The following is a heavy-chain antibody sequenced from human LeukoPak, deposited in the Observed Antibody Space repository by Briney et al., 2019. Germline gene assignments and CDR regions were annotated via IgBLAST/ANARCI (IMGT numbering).Heavy chain of an antibody. CDR3: AKEPTAGGPQDY. Sequence: GRSLRLSCAASGFTFSTFGMHWVRQAPGKGPELVAVISYDGRKQYYPDSVKGRFTISRDNSKNTLYLQMNSLRGEDTAMYYYAKEPTAGGPQDYWGQGTLVTVSS. V-gene: IGHV3-30*18. CDR1: GFTFSTFG. J-gene: IGHJ4*02. D-gene: IGHD6-13*01. CDR2: ISYDGRKQ.